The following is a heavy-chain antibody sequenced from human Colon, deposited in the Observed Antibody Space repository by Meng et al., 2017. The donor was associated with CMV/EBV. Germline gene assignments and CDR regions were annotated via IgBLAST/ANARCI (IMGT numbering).Heavy chain of an antibody. D-gene: IGHD5-18*01. CDR2: IYYRGDT. V-gene: IGHV4-59*01. J-gene: IGHJ4*02. Sequence: GSLRLSCTVSGGSISKYYWSWIRQSPGKGLEWIGYIYYRGDTDYNPSLKGRVTISVDRSKDQFSMTLTSVTAADTAVYYCAVNADTGTGLDYWGQGRLVTVSS. CDR1: GGSISKYY. CDR3: AVNADTGTGLDY.